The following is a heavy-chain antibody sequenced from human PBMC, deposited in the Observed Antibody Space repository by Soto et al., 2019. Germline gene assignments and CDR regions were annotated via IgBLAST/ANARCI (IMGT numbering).Heavy chain of an antibody. CDR3: ARSQMERRRYGMDV. V-gene: IGHV3-30-3*01. D-gene: IGHD1-1*01. Sequence: QAQLVESGGGVVQPGRSLRLSCAASGFTFYTYAMHWVRQAPGKGLEWVAVISYDESNKYYADSVKGRFTISRDNSQSTLYLQMNSLRTEDTAVYYCARSQMERRRYGMDVWGQGTTVTVSS. J-gene: IGHJ6*02. CDR2: ISYDESNK. CDR1: GFTFYTYA.